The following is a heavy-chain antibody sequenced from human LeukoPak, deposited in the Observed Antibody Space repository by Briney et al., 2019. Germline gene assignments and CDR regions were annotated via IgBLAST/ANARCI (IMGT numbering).Heavy chain of an antibody. Sequence: GGSLRLSCAASGFTVSSNYMSWVRQAPGKGLEWVSVIYSGGSTYYADSVKGRFTISRDNSKNTLYLQMNSLRAEDTAVCYCARDRGAYYDSSGYYDYWGQGTLVTVSS. V-gene: IGHV3-53*01. CDR3: ARDRGAYYDSSGYYDY. CDR2: IYSGGST. CDR1: GFTVSSNY. J-gene: IGHJ4*02. D-gene: IGHD3-22*01.